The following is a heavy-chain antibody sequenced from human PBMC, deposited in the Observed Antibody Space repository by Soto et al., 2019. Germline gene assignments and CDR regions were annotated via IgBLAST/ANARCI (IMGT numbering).Heavy chain of an antibody. D-gene: IGHD3-10*01. Sequence: QITLKESGPTLVKPTQTLTLTCTFSGFSLSTSGMGVAWIRQPPEKALEWLAVIYWTDDKRYSPSLKSRLTITQDTSQNQVVPTNTDMDPVDTATYFCATKKSSYYGSENTYYYGMDVWGQGTTVTVSS. CDR2: IYWTDDK. V-gene: IGHV2-5*01. CDR3: ATKKSSYYGSENTYYYGMDV. CDR1: GFSLSTSGMG. J-gene: IGHJ6*02.